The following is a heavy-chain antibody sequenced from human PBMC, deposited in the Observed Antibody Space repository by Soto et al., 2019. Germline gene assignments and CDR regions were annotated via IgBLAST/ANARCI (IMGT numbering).Heavy chain of an antibody. V-gene: IGHV4-34*01. CDR1: GGSFSGYY. CDR3: ARDQPMKYYDILTGLDAFDI. Sequence: SETLSLTCAVYGGSFSGYYWSWIRQPPGKGLEWIGDINHSGSTNYNPSLKSRVTMSVDTSKNQFSLKLSSVTAADTAVYYCARDQPMKYYDILTGLDAFDIWGQGTMVTVSS. J-gene: IGHJ3*02. D-gene: IGHD3-9*01. CDR2: INHSGST.